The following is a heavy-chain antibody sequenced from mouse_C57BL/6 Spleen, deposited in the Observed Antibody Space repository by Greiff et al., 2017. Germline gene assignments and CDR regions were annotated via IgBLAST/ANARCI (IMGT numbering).Heavy chain of an antibody. CDR3: ARGYYGSSTWFAY. Sequence: QVQLQQPGAELVKPGASVKLSCKASGYTFTSYWMQWVKQRPGQGLEWIGEIDPSDSYTNYNQKFKGKATLTVDTSSSTAYMQLSSLTSEDSAVYYCARGYYGSSTWFAYWGQGTLVTVSA. CDR2: IDPSDSYT. J-gene: IGHJ3*01. D-gene: IGHD1-1*01. V-gene: IGHV1-50*01. CDR1: GYTFTSYW.